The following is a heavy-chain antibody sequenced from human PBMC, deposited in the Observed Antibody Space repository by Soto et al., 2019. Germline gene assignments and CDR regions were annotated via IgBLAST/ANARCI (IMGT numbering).Heavy chain of an antibody. CDR1: GYTFSDYY. CDR3: ARGGREVPRIPYDT. Sequence: QVQLVQSGAEVKKPGASVYVSCKASGYTFSDYYVHWVRQAPGQGLEWMGWINPYVGGTNYARKFQARGTMTRDTSISTVYMKLTRLRPADTDIYYCARGGREVPRIPYDTWGQGTRVTVSS. V-gene: IGHV1-2*02. CDR2: INPYVGGT. J-gene: IGHJ5*02. D-gene: IGHD3-16*01.